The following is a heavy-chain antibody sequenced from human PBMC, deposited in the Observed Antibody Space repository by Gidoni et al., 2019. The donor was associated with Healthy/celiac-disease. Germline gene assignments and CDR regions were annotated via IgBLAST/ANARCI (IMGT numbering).Heavy chain of an antibody. V-gene: IGHV3-30*18. CDR1: GFTFSSYG. Sequence: QVQLVESGGGVVQPGRSLRLSCAASGFTFSSYGMHWVRQAPGKGLEWVAVISYDGSNKYYADSVKGRFTISRDNSKNTLYLQMNSLRAEDTAVYYCAKDVAFDYWGQGTLVTVSS. CDR3: AKDVAFDY. CDR2: ISYDGSNK. J-gene: IGHJ4*02.